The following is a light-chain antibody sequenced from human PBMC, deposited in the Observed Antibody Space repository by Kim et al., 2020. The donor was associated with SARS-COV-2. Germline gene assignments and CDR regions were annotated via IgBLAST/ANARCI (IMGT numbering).Light chain of an antibody. CDR3: QAWDSSTAKVV. J-gene: IGLJ2*01. CDR1: KLGDKY. CDR2: QDN. Sequence: PGQTASITCSGGKLGDKYACWYQQKPGQSPVLVIHQDNKRPSGIPERFSGSNSGNTATLTISGTQAMDEADYYCQAWDSSTAKVVFGGGTQLTVL. V-gene: IGLV3-1*01.